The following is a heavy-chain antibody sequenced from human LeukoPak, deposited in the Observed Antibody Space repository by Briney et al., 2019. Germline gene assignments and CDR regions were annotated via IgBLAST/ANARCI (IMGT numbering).Heavy chain of an antibody. J-gene: IGHJ6*02. D-gene: IGHD3-16*01. CDR3: ARDGVHAYYDYVHPGRGMDV. CDR1: GGTFSSYA. Sequence: ASVKVSCKASGGTFSSYAISWVRQAPGQGLEWTGIINPSGGSTSYAQKFQGRVTMTRDTSTSTVYMELSSLRSEDTAVYYCARDGVHAYYDYVHPGRGMDVWGQGTTVTVSS. V-gene: IGHV1-46*01. CDR2: INPSGGST.